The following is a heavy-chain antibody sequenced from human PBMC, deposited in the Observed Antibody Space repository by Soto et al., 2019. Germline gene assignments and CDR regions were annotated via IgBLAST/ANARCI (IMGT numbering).Heavy chain of an antibody. CDR1: GYTFSTSG. Sequence: QAQLEQSGAEVKKPGASVKVSCKSSGYTFSTSGISWVRQAPGQGLEWMGWISTYNGDANYAQRFQGRVTMTTDTSTSTTFMELRSLSSDDTAVYYCAREGARPYYYYGMDVWGQGTTVTVSS. J-gene: IGHJ6*02. CDR3: AREGARPYYYYGMDV. V-gene: IGHV1-18*01. D-gene: IGHD6-6*01. CDR2: ISTYNGDA.